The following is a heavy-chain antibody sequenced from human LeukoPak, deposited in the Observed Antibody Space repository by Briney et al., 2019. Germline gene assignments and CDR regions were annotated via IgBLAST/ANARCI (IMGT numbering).Heavy chain of an antibody. CDR1: GGSFSGYY. J-gene: IGHJ3*02. CDR3: ARGGRGTTGTKARAFDI. Sequence: PSETLSLTCAVYGGSFSGYYWSWIRQPPGKGLEWIGEINHSGSTNYNPSLKSRVTISVDTSKNQFSLNLSSVTAADTAVYYCARGGRGTTGTKARAFDIWGQGTMVTVSS. CDR2: INHSGST. V-gene: IGHV4-34*01. D-gene: IGHD1-1*01.